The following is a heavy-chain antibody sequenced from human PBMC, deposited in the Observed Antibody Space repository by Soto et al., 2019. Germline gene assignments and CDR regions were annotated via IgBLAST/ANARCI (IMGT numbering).Heavy chain of an antibody. CDR2: ISARGGSS. Sequence: DVQLLESGGGLVQPGGSLRLSCAASGFSFSSYAMVWVRQAPGKGLEWVEVISARGGSSYFAASVKGRFTLSRDNSKNVFSLEMNSLRAEDTAIYFCAKGSIEYSASVDNWGQGTLVVVSS. D-gene: IGHD5-12*01. V-gene: IGHV3-23*01. CDR1: GFSFSSYA. J-gene: IGHJ4*02. CDR3: AKGSIEYSASVDN.